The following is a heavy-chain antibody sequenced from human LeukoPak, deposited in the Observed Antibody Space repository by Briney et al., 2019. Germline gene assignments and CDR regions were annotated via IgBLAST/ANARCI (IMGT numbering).Heavy chain of an antibody. CDR1: GYSISSGYY. J-gene: IGHJ4*02. CDR3: AGYGGWLVQY. V-gene: IGHV4-38-2*01. Sequence: SETLSLTCAVSGYSISSGYYWGWIRQPPGKGLEWIGSIYHSGSTYYNPSLKSRVAISVDTSKNQFSLKLSSVTAADTAVYYCAGYGGWLVQYWGQGTLVTVSS. D-gene: IGHD6-19*01. CDR2: IYHSGST.